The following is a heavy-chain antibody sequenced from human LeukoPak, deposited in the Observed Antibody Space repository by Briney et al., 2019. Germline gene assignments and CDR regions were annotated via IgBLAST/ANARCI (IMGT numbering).Heavy chain of an antibody. CDR1: GFTFDDYG. Sequence: GGSLRLSCAASGFTFDDYGMSWVRQAPGKGLEWVSGINWNGGSTGYADSVKGRFTISRDNAKNSLYLQMNSLRAEDTALYYCARSPYDILTGYPVDYWGQGTLVTVSS. D-gene: IGHD3-9*01. CDR2: INWNGGST. CDR3: ARSPYDILTGYPVDY. J-gene: IGHJ4*02. V-gene: IGHV3-20*04.